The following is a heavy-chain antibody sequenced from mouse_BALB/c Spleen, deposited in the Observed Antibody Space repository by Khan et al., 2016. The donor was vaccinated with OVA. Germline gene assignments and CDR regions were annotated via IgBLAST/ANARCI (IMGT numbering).Heavy chain of an antibody. CDR1: GYTFTNYG. V-gene: IGHV9-3-1*01. CDR3: ARVGNYWYFDV. J-gene: IGHJ1*01. D-gene: IGHD2-1*01. CDR2: INTSTGEP. Sequence: QIQLVQSGPELKKPGETVKISCKASGYTFTNYGMNWVKQAPGKGLKWMGWINTSTGEPTYADDFKGRFAFSLETSASTPYLQINNLKNEDTATYFCARVGNYWYFDVWGAGTTVTVSS.